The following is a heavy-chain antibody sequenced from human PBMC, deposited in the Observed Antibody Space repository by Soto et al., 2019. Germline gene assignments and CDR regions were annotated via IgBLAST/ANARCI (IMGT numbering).Heavy chain of an antibody. V-gene: IGHV1-69*06. CDR3: ARATGYYDFWSGSRADAFDI. CDR1: GGTFSSYA. D-gene: IGHD3-3*01. CDR2: IIPIFGTA. J-gene: IGHJ3*02. Sequence: QVQLVQSGAEVKKPGSSMKVSCKASGGTFSSYAISWVRQAPGQGLEWMGGIIPIFGTANYAQKFQGRVTITADKSTSTAYMELSSLRSEDTAVYYCARATGYYDFWSGSRADAFDIWGQGTMVTVSS.